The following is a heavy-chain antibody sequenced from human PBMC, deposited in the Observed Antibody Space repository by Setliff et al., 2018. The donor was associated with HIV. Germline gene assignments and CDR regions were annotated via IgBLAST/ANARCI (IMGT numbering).Heavy chain of an antibody. Sequence: LSLTCAASGFIFSSYDMHWVRQAPGKGPECVAVISDDGSAKYYGDSVKGRFTISRDNSKDTLYLDLNSLRSEDTAVYYCVRDDSNGPNSLDPWGQGTLVTVSS. CDR1: GFIFSSYD. V-gene: IGHV3-30*19. CDR2: ISDDGSAK. D-gene: IGHD2-8*01. J-gene: IGHJ5*02. CDR3: VRDDSNGPNSLDP.